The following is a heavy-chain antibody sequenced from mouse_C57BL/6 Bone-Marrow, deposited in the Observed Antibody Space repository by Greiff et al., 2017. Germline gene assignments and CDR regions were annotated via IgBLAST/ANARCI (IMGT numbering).Heavy chain of an antibody. CDR2: INPYNGGT. V-gene: IGHV1-19*01. CDR3: ARYGYEAMDY. J-gene: IGHJ4*01. Sequence: VQLQQSGPVLVKPGASVKMSCKASGYTFTDYYMNWVKQSHGKSLEWIGVINPYNGGTSYNQKFKGKATLTVDKSSSTAYMELNSLTSEDSAVYYCARYGYEAMDYWGQGTSVTVSS. D-gene: IGHD1-1*01. CDR1: GYTFTDYY.